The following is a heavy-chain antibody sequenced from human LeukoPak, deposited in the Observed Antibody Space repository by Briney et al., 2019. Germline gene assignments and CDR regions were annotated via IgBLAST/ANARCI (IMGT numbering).Heavy chain of an antibody. CDR3: ARDGAMVTDYYYGMDV. Sequence: GASVKVSCKASGGTFSSYAIGWVRQAPGQGLEWMGGIIPIFGTANYAQEFQGRVTVTADESTSTAYMELSSLRSEDTAVYYCARDGAMVTDYYYGMDVWGQGTTVTVSS. D-gene: IGHD5-18*01. J-gene: IGHJ6*02. CDR1: GGTFSSYA. CDR2: IIPIFGTA. V-gene: IGHV1-69*13.